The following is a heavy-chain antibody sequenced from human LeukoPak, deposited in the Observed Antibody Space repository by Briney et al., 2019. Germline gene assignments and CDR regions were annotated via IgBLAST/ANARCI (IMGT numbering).Heavy chain of an antibody. D-gene: IGHD6-19*01. Sequence: ASVKVSCKASGYSFTGYYIHWVRQAPGQGLEWMGWINPNSGGTNYAQKFQGRVTMTRDTSISTAYMELSRLRSDDTAVYYCARDWDIAVAFFDCWGQGTLVTVSS. J-gene: IGHJ4*02. CDR3: ARDWDIAVAFFDC. CDR1: GYSFTGYY. CDR2: INPNSGGT. V-gene: IGHV1-2*02.